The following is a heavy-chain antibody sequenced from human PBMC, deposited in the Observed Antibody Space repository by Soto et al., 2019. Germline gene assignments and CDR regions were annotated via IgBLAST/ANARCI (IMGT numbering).Heavy chain of an antibody. Sequence: GESLKISCKCSGYSFTSCWISWVRQMPGKGLEWMGRIDPSDSYTNYSPSFQGHVTISADKSISTAYLQLSSLKASDTAMYYCATALSVQAFDIWGQGTMVTVSS. CDR3: ATALSVQAFDI. CDR1: GYSFTSCW. CDR2: IDPSDSYT. V-gene: IGHV5-10-1*01. J-gene: IGHJ3*02.